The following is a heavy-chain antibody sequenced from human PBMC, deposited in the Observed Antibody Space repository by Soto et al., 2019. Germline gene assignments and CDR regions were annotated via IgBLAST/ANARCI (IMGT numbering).Heavy chain of an antibody. CDR1: GGTFSTSA. J-gene: IGHJ6*02. V-gene: IGHV1-69*12. D-gene: IGHD1-1*01. Sequence: QVQLVQSGAEVKKPGSSVKVSCKASGGTFSTSAISWVRQAPGQGLEWVGGIMPVFPTPDYAQNFQGRVTISADEYPTTAYLELTSLRADDTAVYYCAREKDRLQLGGNYYYILDVWGQGTAITVSS. CDR3: AREKDRLQLGGNYYYILDV. CDR2: IMPVFPTP.